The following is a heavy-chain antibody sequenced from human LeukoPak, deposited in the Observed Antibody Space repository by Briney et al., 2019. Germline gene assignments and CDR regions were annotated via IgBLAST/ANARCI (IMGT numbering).Heavy chain of an antibody. CDR2: IKQDGSEK. CDR1: GFTFSSYW. CDR3: ARDPDHIEGANFHY. V-gene: IGHV3-7*01. J-gene: IGHJ4*02. Sequence: GGSLRLSCAASGFTFSSYWMSWVRQAPGKGLEWVANIKQDGSEKYYVDSVKGRFTISRDNAKNSLYLQMNSLRAEDTAVYYCARDPDHIEGANFHYWGQGTLVPVSS. D-gene: IGHD1-26*01.